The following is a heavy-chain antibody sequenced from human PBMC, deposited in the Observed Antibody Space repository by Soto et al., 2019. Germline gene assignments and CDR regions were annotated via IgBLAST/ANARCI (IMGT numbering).Heavy chain of an antibody. D-gene: IGHD4-17*01. CDR1: GFTFNNHG. Sequence: GGSLRLSCEAYGFTFNNHGMHWVRQAPGKGLEWVSVIWFDGSYKNYANSVKGRFTISRDNSKNTLYLQMGSLRAEDMAVYYCARDGLRQYAFDIWGQGTMVTVSS. J-gene: IGHJ3*02. V-gene: IGHV3-33*01. CDR3: ARDGLRQYAFDI. CDR2: IWFDGSYK.